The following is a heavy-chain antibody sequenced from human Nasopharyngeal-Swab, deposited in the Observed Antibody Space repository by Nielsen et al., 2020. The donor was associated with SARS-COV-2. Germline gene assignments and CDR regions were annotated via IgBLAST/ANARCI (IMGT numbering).Heavy chain of an antibody. CDR1: GFTIDDYA. J-gene: IGHJ5*02. CDR2: ISWNSGSI. V-gene: IGHV3-9*01. Sequence: SLKISCAASGFTIDDYAMHWVRQAPGKGLEWVSGISWNSGSIGYADSVKGRFTISRDNAKNSLYLQMNSLRAEDTALYYCAKDTSSYISGWFDPWGQGTLVTVSS. D-gene: IGHD6-13*01. CDR3: AKDTSSYISGWFDP.